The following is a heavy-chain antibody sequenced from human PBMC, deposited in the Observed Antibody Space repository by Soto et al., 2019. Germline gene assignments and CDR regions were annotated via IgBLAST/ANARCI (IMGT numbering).Heavy chain of an antibody. CDR1: GGTFSSYA. Sequence: SVKVSCKASGGTFSSYAISWVRQAPGQGLEWMGGIIPIFGTANYAQKFQGRVTITADESTSTAYMELSSLRSEDTAVYYCASLEGSPYTVTTDYWGQGTLVTVSS. D-gene: IGHD4-17*01. J-gene: IGHJ4*02. CDR2: IIPIFGTA. V-gene: IGHV1-69*13. CDR3: ASLEGSPYTVTTDY.